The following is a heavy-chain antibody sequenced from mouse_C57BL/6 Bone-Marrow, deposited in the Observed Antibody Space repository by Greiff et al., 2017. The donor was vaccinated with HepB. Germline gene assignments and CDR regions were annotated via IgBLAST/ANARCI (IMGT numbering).Heavy chain of an antibody. CDR2: IDPENGDT. D-gene: IGHD1-1*01. J-gene: IGHJ4*01. CDR1: GFNIKDDY. CDR3: TRYYYYGSSYYAMDY. V-gene: IGHV14-4*01. Sequence: VHVKQSGAELVRPGASVKLSCTASGFNIKDDYMHWVKQRPEQGLEWIGWIDPENGDTEYASKFQGKATITAATSSNTAYLQRSSLTSEDTAVYYCTRYYYYGSSYYAMDYWGQGTSVTVSS.